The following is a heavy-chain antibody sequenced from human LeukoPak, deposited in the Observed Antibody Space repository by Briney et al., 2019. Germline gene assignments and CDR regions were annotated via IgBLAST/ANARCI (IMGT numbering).Heavy chain of an antibody. CDR1: GFTFTSSA. Sequence: SVKVSCKASGFTFTSSAVQWVRQARGQRLEWIGWIVVGSGKTNYAQKFQERVTITRDMSTSTAYMELSSLRSEDTAVYYCAAVPPSSGWYYFDYWGQGTLVTVSS. J-gene: IGHJ4*02. CDR2: IVVGSGKT. D-gene: IGHD6-19*01. V-gene: IGHV1-58*01. CDR3: AAVPPSSGWYYFDY.